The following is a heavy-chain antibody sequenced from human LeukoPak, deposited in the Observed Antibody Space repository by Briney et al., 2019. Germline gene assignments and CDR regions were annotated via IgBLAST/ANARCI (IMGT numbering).Heavy chain of an antibody. D-gene: IGHD6-19*01. CDR1: GFTFSSYA. V-gene: IGHV3-64*01. CDR3: VAGSGWRFDY. J-gene: IGHJ4*02. CDR2: ISSNGGST. Sequence: PGGSLRLSCAASGFTFSSYAMHWVRQAPGKGLEYVSAISSNGGSTYYANSVKGRFTISRDNSKNTLYLQMGSLRAEDMAVYYCVAGSGWRFDYWGQGTLVTVSS.